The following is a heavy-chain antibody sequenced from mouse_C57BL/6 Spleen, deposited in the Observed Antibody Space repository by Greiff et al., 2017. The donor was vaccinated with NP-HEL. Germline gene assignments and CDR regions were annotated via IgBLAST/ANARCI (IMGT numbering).Heavy chain of an antibody. CDR1: GYTFTDYY. V-gene: IGHV1-26*01. CDR2: INPNNGGT. CDR3: ARWGTTVVEDYFDD. D-gene: IGHD1-1*01. J-gene: IGHJ2*01. Sequence: VQLQQSGPELVKPGASVKISCKASGYTFTDYYMNWVKQSHGKSLEWIGDINPNNGGTSYNQKFKGKATLTVDKSSSTAYMELRSLTSEDSAVYYCARWGTTVVEDYFDDWGQGTTLTVSS.